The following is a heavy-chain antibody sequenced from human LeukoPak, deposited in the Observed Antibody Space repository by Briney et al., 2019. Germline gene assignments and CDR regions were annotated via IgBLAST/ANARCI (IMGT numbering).Heavy chain of an antibody. D-gene: IGHD3-22*01. J-gene: IGHJ4*02. CDR3: ARAHSSGYYFDY. CDR2: IYYSGST. CDR1: GGSISSGGYY. Sequence: PSETLSLTCTVSGGSISSGGYYWSWIRQHPGKGLEWIGYIYYSGSTYYNPSLKSRVTISVDTSKNQFSLKLSSVTAADTAVYCCARAHSSGYYFDYWGQGTLVTVSS. V-gene: IGHV4-31*03.